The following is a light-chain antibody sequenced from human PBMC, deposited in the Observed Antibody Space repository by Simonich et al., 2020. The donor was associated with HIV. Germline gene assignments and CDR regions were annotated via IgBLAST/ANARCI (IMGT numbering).Light chain of an antibody. V-gene: IGKV3D-20*01. J-gene: IGKJ3*01. CDR2: DAS. CDR3: QQYGSSPLFT. Sequence: EIVLTQSPGTLSLSPGERATLSCRASQRVSSSYLAWYQQKLGLAPRLLISDASSRASGITDRFSGSRSGTDFTLTISRLEPEDFAVYYCQQYGSSPLFTFGPGTKVDIK. CDR1: QRVSSSY.